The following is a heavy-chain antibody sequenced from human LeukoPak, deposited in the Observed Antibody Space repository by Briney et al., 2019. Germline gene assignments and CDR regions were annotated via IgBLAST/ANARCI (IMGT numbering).Heavy chain of an antibody. CDR3: AKDVRMYYFDY. Sequence: PGGSLRLSCAASGFTFSSYGMHWVRQAPGKGLEWVAVISYDGSNKYYADSVKGRFTISRDNSKNTLYPQMNSLRAEDTAVYYCAKDVRMYYFDYWGQGTLATVSS. J-gene: IGHJ4*02. CDR2: ISYDGSNK. V-gene: IGHV3-30*18. CDR1: GFTFSSYG.